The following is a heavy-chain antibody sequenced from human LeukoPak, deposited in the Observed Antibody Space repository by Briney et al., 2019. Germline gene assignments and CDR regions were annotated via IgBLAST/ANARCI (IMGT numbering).Heavy chain of an antibody. CDR2: ISSSGST. CDR3: ARGSGWSRWFDP. V-gene: IGHV4-61*02. D-gene: IGHD6-19*01. Sequence: SETLSLTCTVSGDSISSGDYYWSWIRQPAGKGLEWIGRISSSGSTNYNPSLKSRVTISVDTSKNQFSLKLSSVTAADTAVYYCARGSGWSRWFDPWGQGTLVTVSS. CDR1: GDSISSGDYY. J-gene: IGHJ5*02.